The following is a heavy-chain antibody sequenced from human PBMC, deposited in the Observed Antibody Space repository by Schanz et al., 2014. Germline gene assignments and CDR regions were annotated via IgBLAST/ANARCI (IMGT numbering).Heavy chain of an antibody. V-gene: IGHV3-7*01. CDR1: GFNFGDYY. D-gene: IGHD2-8*02. CDR2: INPDGSGK. J-gene: IGHJ3*01. CDR3: ARDSRYCTGVDCKGDAFDL. Sequence: DVQLVESGGGLVQSGGSLRLSCAASGFNFGDYYMTWVRQAPGKGLESVAKINPDGSGKYYVVSVEGRFTISRDNAKNSLYLQLNSLTAEDTAVYHCARDSRYCTGVDCKGDAFDLWGQGTLVTVSS.